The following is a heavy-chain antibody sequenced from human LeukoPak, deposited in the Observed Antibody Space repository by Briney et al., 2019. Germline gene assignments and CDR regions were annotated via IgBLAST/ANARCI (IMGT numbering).Heavy chain of an antibody. J-gene: IGHJ6*04. CDR2: INHSGST. CDR3: ARGQAYYDILTGSPQNYYYYGMDV. V-gene: IGHV4-34*01. D-gene: IGHD3-9*01. CDR1: GGSFSGYY. Sequence: PSETLSLTCAVYGGSFSGYYWSGIRQPPGKGLEWIGEINHSGSTNYNPSLKSRVTISVDTSKNQFSLKLSSVTAADTAVYYCARGQAYYDILTGSPQNYYYYGMDVWGKGTTVTVSS.